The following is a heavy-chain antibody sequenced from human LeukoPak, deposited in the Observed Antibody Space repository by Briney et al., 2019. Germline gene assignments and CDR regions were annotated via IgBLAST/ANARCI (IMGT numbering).Heavy chain of an antibody. CDR2: ISSNGGST. J-gene: IGHJ4*02. Sequence: GGSLRLSCAASGFTFSSYAMHWVRQAPGKGLEYVSAISSNGGSTYYANSVKGRFAISRDNSKNTLYLQMGSLRAEDMAVYYCARVTMISLGNYFDYWGQGTLVTVSS. CDR3: ARVTMISLGNYFDY. D-gene: IGHD3-22*01. CDR1: GFTFSSYA. V-gene: IGHV3-64*01.